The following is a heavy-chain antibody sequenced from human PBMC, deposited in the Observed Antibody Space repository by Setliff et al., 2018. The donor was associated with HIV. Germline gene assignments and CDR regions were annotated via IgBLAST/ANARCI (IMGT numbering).Heavy chain of an antibody. CDR2: IHTSGST. D-gene: IGHD5-18*01. CDR1: SDSISSGSYY. Sequence: SETLSLTCSVSSDSISSGSYYWSWIRLPAGKGLEWIGLIHTSGSTNYNPSLKSRLTISIDTSKNQFSLKLSSVTAADTAVYYCARSVDTTLVPAYYFDYWGLGTLVTVSS. V-gene: IGHV4-61*02. J-gene: IGHJ4*02. CDR3: ARSVDTTLVPAYYFDY.